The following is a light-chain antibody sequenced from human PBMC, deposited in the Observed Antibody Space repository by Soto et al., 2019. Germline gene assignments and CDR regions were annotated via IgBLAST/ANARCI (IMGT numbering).Light chain of an antibody. CDR2: GDT. CDR1: NSNIGAGFD. V-gene: IGLV1-40*01. J-gene: IGLJ2*01. Sequence: QSVLTQPPSVSGAPGQRVTISCTGRNSNIGAGFDVNWYQHLPGTAPKLLIYGDTIRPSGVPDRFSGSKSATSASLAIAGLQVEDGGDYYCQSYDSSLRGPVVFGGGTKLTVL. CDR3: QSYDSSLRGPVV.